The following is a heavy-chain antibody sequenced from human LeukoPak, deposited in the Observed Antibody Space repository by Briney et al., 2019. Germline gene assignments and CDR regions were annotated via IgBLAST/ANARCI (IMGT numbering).Heavy chain of an antibody. V-gene: IGHV3-23*01. CDR1: GFTFTSYA. CDR2: ISGSGGST. CDR3: AKRIIAVAGRHFDY. D-gene: IGHD6-19*01. Sequence: PGGSLRLSCAASGFTFTSYAMSWVRQAPGKGLEWVSAISGSGGSTYYADSVKGRFTTSREHSKNTLYLQMNSLRREDTAVYYCAKRIIAVAGRHFDYWGQGTLVTVSS. J-gene: IGHJ4*02.